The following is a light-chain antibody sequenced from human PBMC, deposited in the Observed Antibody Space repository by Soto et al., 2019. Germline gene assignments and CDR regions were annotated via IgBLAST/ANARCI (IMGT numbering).Light chain of an antibody. V-gene: IGKV1-17*01. CDR3: LQHNSYPIT. J-gene: IGKJ3*01. Sequence: DTQMTQSPSSLSASVGDRVTITCRASQDIRTDLAWYQQKPGKAPKRLIYLASNLQSGVPSRFSGSGSGTEFTLTISSLQHADFGTYFCLQHNSYPITLGPGTKVDIK. CDR2: LAS. CDR1: QDIRTD.